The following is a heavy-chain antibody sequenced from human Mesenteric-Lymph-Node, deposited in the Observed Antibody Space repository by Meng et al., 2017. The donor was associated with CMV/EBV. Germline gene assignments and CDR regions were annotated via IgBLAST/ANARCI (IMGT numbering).Heavy chain of an antibody. CDR3: ARDLIVVVPAATQRSPYYYYYGMDV. J-gene: IGHJ6*02. D-gene: IGHD2-2*01. CDR2: INSDGSST. V-gene: IGHV3-74*01. Sequence: GESLKISCAASGFTFSSYWMHWVRQAPGKGLVWVSRINSDGSSTSYADSVKGRFTISRDNAKNSLYLQMNSLRAEDTAVYYCARDLIVVVPAATQRSPYYYYYGMDVWGQGTTVTVSS. CDR1: GFTFSSYW.